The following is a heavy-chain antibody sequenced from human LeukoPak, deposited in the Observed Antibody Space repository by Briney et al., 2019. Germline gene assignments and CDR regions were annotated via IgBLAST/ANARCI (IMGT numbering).Heavy chain of an antibody. J-gene: IGHJ4*02. D-gene: IGHD3-16*01. CDR2: IKSKTDGGTT. V-gene: IGHV3-15*01. CDR3: TWMTTFFTVDF. Sequence: GGSLRLSCAASGFTFSNAWMSWVRQAPGKGLEWVGRIKSKTDGGTTDYAAPVKGRFTISRDDSKNTLYLQMDSLQIEDTAVYYCTWMTTFFTVDFWGQGTRVTVSS. CDR1: GFTFSNAW.